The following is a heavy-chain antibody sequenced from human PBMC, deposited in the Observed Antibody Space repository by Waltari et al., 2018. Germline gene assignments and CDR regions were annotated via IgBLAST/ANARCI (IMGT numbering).Heavy chain of an antibody. CDR1: GGSISSSSYY. V-gene: IGHV4-39*07. D-gene: IGHD3-3*01. J-gene: IGHJ4*02. CDR2: IYYSGST. CDR3: ARDVLQYYFDY. Sequence: QLQLQESGPGLVKPSETLSLTCTVSGGSISSSSYYWGWIRQPPGKGLEWIGSIYYSGSTYYNPSLKSRVTISVDTSKNQFSLKLSSVTAADTAVYYCARDVLQYYFDYWGQGTLVTVSS.